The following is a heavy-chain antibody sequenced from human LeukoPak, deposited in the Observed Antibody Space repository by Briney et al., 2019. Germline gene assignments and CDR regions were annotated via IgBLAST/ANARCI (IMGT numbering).Heavy chain of an antibody. V-gene: IGHV3-30*18. J-gene: IGHJ6*02. D-gene: IGHD2-15*01. CDR2: ITSDGSNK. CDR3: AKRGFCSGGSCYSYNMHM. Sequence: PGRSLRLSCAASGFTFNTHGMHWVRQPPGKGLQWVVLITSDGSNKYYADSVKGRFTISRDNSKNTLYMEMNGLRAEDTAVYYCAKRGFCSGGSCYSYNMHMWGQGTTVSVSS. CDR1: GFTFNTHG.